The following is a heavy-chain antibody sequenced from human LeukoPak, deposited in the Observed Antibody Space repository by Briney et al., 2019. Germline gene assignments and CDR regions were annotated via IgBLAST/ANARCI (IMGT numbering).Heavy chain of an antibody. CDR1: GGSISSYY. V-gene: IGHV4-4*07. J-gene: IGHJ3*02. CDR2: IYTSGST. D-gene: IGHD3-16*01. Sequence: PSETLSLTCTVSGGSISSYYWSWIRQPAGKELEWIGRIYTSGSTNYNPSLKSRVTMSVDTSKNQFSLKLSSATAADTAVYYCARELGYDYVLSDAFDIWGQGTMVTVSS. CDR3: ARELGYDYVLSDAFDI.